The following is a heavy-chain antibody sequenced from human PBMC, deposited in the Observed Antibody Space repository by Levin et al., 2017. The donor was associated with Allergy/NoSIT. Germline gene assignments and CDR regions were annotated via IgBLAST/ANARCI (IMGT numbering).Heavy chain of an antibody. J-gene: IGHJ3*02. V-gene: IGHV1-69*13. Sequence: ASVKVSCKASGGTFSSYAISWVRQAPGQGLEWMGGIIPIFGTANYAQKFQGRVTITADESTSTAYMELSSLRSEDTAVYYCAREGLQSGVQGEGSGFDSWGQGTMVTVSS. CDR3: AREGLQSGVQGEGSGFDS. CDR1: GGTFSSYA. D-gene: IGHD3-10*01. CDR2: IIPIFGTA.